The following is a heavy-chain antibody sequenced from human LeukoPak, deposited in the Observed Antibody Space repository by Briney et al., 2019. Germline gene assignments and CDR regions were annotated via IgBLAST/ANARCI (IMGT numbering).Heavy chain of an antibody. Sequence: ASVKVSCKASGYTFTSYDINWVRQATGQGLEWMGWMNPNSGNTGYAQKLQGRVTITRNTSISTAYMELSSLRSDDTAVYYCARDLKMGYSSGRYSWGTGSSNDYWGQGTLVTVSS. J-gene: IGHJ4*02. CDR3: ARDLKMGYSSGRYSWGTGSSNDY. CDR2: MNPNSGNT. V-gene: IGHV1-8*03. CDR1: GYTFTSYD. D-gene: IGHD6-19*01.